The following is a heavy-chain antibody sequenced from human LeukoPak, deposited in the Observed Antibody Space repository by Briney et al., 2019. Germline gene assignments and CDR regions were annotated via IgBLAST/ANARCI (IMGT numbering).Heavy chain of an antibody. CDR1: GYSISNGYY. Sequence: SETLFLTCTVSGYSISNGYYWGWIRQPPGTGLEWIGSIYPSGSTFYNPSLKSRVTISVDTSKNQFSLRLSSVTAADTAVYYCARSYASSWNWFDPWGQGTLVTVSS. V-gene: IGHV4-38-2*02. D-gene: IGHD6-13*01. J-gene: IGHJ5*02. CDR3: ARSYASSWNWFDP. CDR2: IYPSGST.